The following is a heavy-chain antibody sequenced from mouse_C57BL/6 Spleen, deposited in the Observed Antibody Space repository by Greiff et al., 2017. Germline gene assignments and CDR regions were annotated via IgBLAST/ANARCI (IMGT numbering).Heavy chain of an antibody. J-gene: IGHJ2*01. CDR3: ARVGYYYGSSYDPFDY. Sequence: EVQLQQSGPELVKPGASVKISCKASGYTFTDYYMNWVKQSHGKSLEWIGDINPNNGGTSYNQKFKGKATLTVDKSSSTAYMELRSLTSEDSAVYYCARVGYYYGSSYDPFDYWGQGTTLTVSS. CDR2: INPNNGGT. D-gene: IGHD1-1*01. CDR1: GYTFTDYY. V-gene: IGHV1-26*01.